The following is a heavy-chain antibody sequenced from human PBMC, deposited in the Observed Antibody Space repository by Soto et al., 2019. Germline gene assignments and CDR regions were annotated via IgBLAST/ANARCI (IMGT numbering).Heavy chain of an antibody. Sequence: QVQLQPWGARLLKPSETLSLTCAVSGGSFSDYYWSWIRQPPGKGLEWIGDINHVGNTNFNPSLESRLTISVDTSKKQFSLKLTSVTAADTAVYCCARGPPYYESSGHSESDYWVQGTLVTVSS. D-gene: IGHD3-22*01. CDR1: GGSFSDYY. V-gene: IGHV4-34*01. CDR3: ARGPPYYESSGHSESDY. J-gene: IGHJ4*02. CDR2: INHVGNT.